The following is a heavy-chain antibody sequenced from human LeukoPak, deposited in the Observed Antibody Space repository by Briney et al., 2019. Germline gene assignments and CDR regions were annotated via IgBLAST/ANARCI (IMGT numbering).Heavy chain of an antibody. Sequence: VASVKVSCKASRYTFTDYYIHWVRQAPGQGLEWMGWINPNSGGTNYAQKFQGRVTMTRDTSISTAYMELSRLRSDDTAVYYCARGRNTVTTPFDYWGQGTLVTVSS. CDR3: ARGRNTVTTPFDY. CDR2: INPNSGGT. J-gene: IGHJ4*02. V-gene: IGHV1-2*02. CDR1: RYTFTDYY. D-gene: IGHD4-17*01.